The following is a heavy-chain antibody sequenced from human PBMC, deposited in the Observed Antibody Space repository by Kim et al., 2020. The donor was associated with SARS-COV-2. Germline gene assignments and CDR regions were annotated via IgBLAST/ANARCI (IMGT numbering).Heavy chain of an antibody. D-gene: IGHD3-3*01. CDR1: GFNFRNYG. Sequence: GGSLRLSCAASGFNFRNYGMHWVRQAPGKGLEWVAVVSYDVNYNFNAESVKGRFTVSRDNSTNTLYLQMSSLRPDDTAVYYCAKQSALVLASTVDSWGQG. V-gene: IGHV3-30*18. CDR3: AKQSALVLASTVDS. CDR2: VSYDVNYN. J-gene: IGHJ4*02.